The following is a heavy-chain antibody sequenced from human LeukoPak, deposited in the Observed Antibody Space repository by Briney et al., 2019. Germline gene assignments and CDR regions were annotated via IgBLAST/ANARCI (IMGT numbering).Heavy chain of an antibody. V-gene: IGHV3-21*01. J-gene: IGHJ6*03. Sequence: GGSLRLSCAASGFTFSSYWMSWVRQAPGKGLEWVSSISSSRSYKYYADSLKGRFTISRDNAKNSLYLQMNSLTAEDTAVYYCARVLPAPVDYYYMDVWGKGTTVTVSS. CDR2: ISSSRSYK. CDR1: GFTFSSYW. D-gene: IGHD2-2*01. CDR3: ARVLPAPVDYYYMDV.